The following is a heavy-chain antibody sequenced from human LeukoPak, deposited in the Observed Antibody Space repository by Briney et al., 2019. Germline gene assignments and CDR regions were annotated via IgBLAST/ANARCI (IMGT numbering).Heavy chain of an antibody. D-gene: IGHD2-2*01. V-gene: IGHV4-34*01. CDR3: ARGRESDCSSTSCYDEFDY. CDR1: GGSFSGYY. Sequence: SETLSLTCAVYGGSFSGYYWSWIRQPPGKGLEWIGEINHSGSTNYKPSLKSRVTISVDTSKNQFSLKLSSVTAADTAVYYCARGRESDCSSTSCYDEFDYWGQGTLVTVS. J-gene: IGHJ4*02. CDR2: INHSGST.